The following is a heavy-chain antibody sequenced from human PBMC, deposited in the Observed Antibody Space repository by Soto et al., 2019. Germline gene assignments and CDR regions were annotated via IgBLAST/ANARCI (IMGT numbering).Heavy chain of an antibody. CDR2: IMPIFRTP. CDR1: GGTFSNSV. V-gene: IGHV1-69*12. CDR3: ARDKDRAQLGGNYYYILDV. J-gene: IGHJ6*02. D-gene: IGHD3-3*02. Sequence: QVQLEQSGAEVKKPGSSVKVSCKASGGTFSNSVISWVRQAPGQGLEWMGGIMPIFRTPDYAQKFQGRVTITADESTTTAYMELSGLKPDDTAVYYCARDKDRAQLGGNYYYILDVWGQGTTVTVSS.